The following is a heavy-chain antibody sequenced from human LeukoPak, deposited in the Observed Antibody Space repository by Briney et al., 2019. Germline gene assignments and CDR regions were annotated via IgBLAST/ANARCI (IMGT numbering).Heavy chain of an antibody. Sequence: GGSLRLSCAASGFTVSSNYMSWVRQAPGKGLEWVSVIYSGGSTYYADSVKGRFTISRDNSKNTLYLQMNSLRAEDTAVYYCARDKEVYYYASGSLGYWGQGTLVTVSS. CDR2: IYSGGST. V-gene: IGHV3-53*01. J-gene: IGHJ4*02. CDR1: GFTVSSNY. D-gene: IGHD3-10*01. CDR3: ARDKEVYYYASGSLGY.